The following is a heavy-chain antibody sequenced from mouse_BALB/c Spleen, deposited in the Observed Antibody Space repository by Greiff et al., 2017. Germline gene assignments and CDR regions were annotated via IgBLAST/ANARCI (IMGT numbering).Heavy chain of an antibody. CDR2: IDPENGDT. V-gene: IGHV14-4*02. D-gene: IGHD2-4*01. Sequence: VQLQQSGAELVRSGASVKLSCTASGFNIKDYYMHWVKQRPEQGLEWIGWIDPENGDTEYAPKFQGKATMTADTSSNTAYLQLSSLTSEDTAVYYCARSSDYDGVFAYWGQGTLVTVSA. J-gene: IGHJ3*01. CDR3: ARSSDYDGVFAY. CDR1: GFNIKDYY.